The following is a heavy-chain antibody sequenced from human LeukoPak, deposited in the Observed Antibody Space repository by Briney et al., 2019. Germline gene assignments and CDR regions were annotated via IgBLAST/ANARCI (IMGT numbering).Heavy chain of an antibody. D-gene: IGHD6-19*01. V-gene: IGHV3-53*01. Sequence: GGSLRLSCTASGFTVSSNYMNWVRQAPGKGLEWVSVIYSATTTFYADSVKGRFTISRDNSKNTLYLQINSLRTDDTAVFYCARGGLGSAFDNWGQGTLVTVSS. CDR2: IYSATTT. J-gene: IGHJ4*02. CDR3: ARGGLGSAFDN. CDR1: GFTVSSNY.